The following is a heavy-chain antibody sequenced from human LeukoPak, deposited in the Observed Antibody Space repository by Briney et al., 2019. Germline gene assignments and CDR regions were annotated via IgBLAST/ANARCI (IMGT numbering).Heavy chain of an antibody. CDR2: INYNGIYI. D-gene: IGHD5-24*01. J-gene: IGHJ4*02. Sequence: GGSLRLSCAASGLNFSSYDMTWVRQAPGKGLEYVSSINYNGIYIFSADSVKGRFTISRDNAKNSLYLEMNSLRVEDTAFYYCARIGPGRDGSNSFDQWGQGTLVIVSS. CDR1: GLNFSSYD. V-gene: IGHV3-21*01. CDR3: ARIGPGRDGSNSFDQ.